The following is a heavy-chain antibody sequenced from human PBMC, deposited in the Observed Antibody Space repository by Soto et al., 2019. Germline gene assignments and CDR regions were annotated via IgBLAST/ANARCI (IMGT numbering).Heavy chain of an antibody. CDR3: ARDPHCSSTSGLTWFDP. CDR2: ISAYNGNT. Sequence: ASVKVSCKASGYTFTSYGISWVRQAPGQGLEWMGWISAYNGNTNYAQKLQGRVTMTTDTSTSTAYMELRSLRSDDTAVYYCARDPHCSSTSGLTWFDPWGQGTLVTVS. J-gene: IGHJ5*02. D-gene: IGHD2-2*01. CDR1: GYTFTSYG. V-gene: IGHV1-18*01.